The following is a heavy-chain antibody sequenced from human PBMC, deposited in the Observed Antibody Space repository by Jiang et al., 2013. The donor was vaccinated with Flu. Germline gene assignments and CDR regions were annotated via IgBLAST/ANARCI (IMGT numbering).Heavy chain of an antibody. Sequence: SGPGLVKPSETLSLTCTVSGGSISSSSYYWGWIRQPPGKGLEWIGSIYYSGSTYYNPSLKSRVTISVDTSKNQFSLKLSSVTAADTAVYYCARLSDYDILTGQYYYGMDVWGQGTTVTVSS. V-gene: IGHV4-39*01. J-gene: IGHJ6*02. CDR2: IYYSGST. CDR3: ARLSDYDILTGQYYYGMDV. D-gene: IGHD3-9*01. CDR1: GGSISSSSYY.